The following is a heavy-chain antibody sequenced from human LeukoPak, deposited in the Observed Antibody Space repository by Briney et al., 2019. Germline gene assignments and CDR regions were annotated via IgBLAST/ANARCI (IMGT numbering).Heavy chain of an antibody. CDR1: GVTFSTYS. CDR3: AKGGQNFDFWRFDY. J-gene: IGHJ4*02. D-gene: IGHD3-3*01. CDR2: ISGSGGST. V-gene: IGHV3-23*01. Sequence: GGSLRLSCSASGVTFSTYSMNWVRQTPGKGLMWVSSISGSGGSTYCAESVKGRFSISRDNSKKMMYLQMNSLRADDTAVYYCAKGGQNFDFWRFDYWGQGILVTVSS.